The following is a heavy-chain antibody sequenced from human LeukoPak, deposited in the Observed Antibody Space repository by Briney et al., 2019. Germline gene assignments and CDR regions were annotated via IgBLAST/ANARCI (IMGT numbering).Heavy chain of an antibody. CDR2: IYYSGST. J-gene: IGHJ3*02. V-gene: IGHV4-39*02. D-gene: IGHD1-26*01. Sequence: WETLSLTRTVSGGSISSSSYCWGWLRQPPGKGLEWIGSIYYSGSTYYNPSLKSRVTISVDTSKNQFSLKLSSVTAADTAVYYCARDSGNYFAFDIWGQGTMVTVSS. CDR3: ARDSGNYFAFDI. CDR1: GGSISSSSYC.